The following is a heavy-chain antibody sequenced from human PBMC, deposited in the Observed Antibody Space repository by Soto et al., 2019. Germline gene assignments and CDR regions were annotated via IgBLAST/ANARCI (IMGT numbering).Heavy chain of an antibody. V-gene: IGHV5-10-1*01. CDR2: IDPSDSYT. CDR1: GYSFTSYW. D-gene: IGHD1-26*01. Sequence: GESLKISCKGSGYSFTSYWISWVRQMPGKGLEWTGRIDPSDSYTNYSPSFQGHVTISADKSISTAYLQWSSLKASDTAMYYCATRLRVGATTHYYYYGMDVWGQGTTVTVSS. CDR3: ATRLRVGATTHYYYYGMDV. J-gene: IGHJ6*02.